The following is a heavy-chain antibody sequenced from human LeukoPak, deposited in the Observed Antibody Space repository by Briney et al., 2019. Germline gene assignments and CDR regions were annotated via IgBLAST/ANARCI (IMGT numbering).Heavy chain of an antibody. CDR2: FDPEDGET. J-gene: IGHJ6*02. D-gene: IGHD3-10*01. V-gene: IGHV1-24*01. Sequence: ASGKVSCKVSGYTLTELSMHWVRQATGKGLEWMGGFDPEDGETIYAQKFQRRVTMTEDTSTDTAYMELSSLRSEDTAVYYCATEMVRGVIITGYYYGMDVSGQGNTVTVSS. CDR1: GYTLTELS. CDR3: ATEMVRGVIITGYYYGMDV.